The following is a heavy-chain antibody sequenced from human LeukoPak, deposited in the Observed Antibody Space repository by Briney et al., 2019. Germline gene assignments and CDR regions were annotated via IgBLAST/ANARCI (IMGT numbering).Heavy chain of an antibody. V-gene: IGHV3-74*01. CDR1: GFTFSSYW. CDR2: ISTDGSST. D-gene: IGHD3-16*02. CDR3: AREHSDDYVWGSHRYISRSVDY. J-gene: IGHJ4*02. Sequence: PGGSLRLSCAASGFTFSSYWMHWVRQAPGKGLVWVSRISTDGSSTSYADSVKGRFTISRDNAKNTLYLQMNSLRAEDTAVYYCAREHSDDYVWGSHRYISRSVDYWGQGTLVTVSS.